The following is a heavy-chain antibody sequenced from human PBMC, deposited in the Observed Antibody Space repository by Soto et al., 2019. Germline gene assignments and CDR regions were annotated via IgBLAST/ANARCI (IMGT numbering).Heavy chain of an antibody. CDR1: GGTFSSYA. D-gene: IGHD6-13*01. CDR3: ARLAAAGPYYYYGMDV. J-gene: IGHJ6*02. CDR2: IIPIFGTA. V-gene: IGHV1-69*01. Sequence: QVQLVQSGAEVKKPGSSVKVSCKASGGTFSSYAISWVRQAPGQGLEWMGGIIPIFGTANYAQKFQGRVKMTADESTSTAYMELSSLRSEDTAVYYCARLAAAGPYYYYGMDVWGQGTTVTVSS.